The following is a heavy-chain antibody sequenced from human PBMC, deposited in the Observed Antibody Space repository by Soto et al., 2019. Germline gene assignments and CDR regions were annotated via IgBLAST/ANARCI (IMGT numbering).Heavy chain of an antibody. J-gene: IGHJ5*02. D-gene: IGHD3-3*01. CDR3: ARRYTIFGVVTWFDP. CDR2: IYYSGST. CDR1: GGSISSYY. V-gene: IGHV4-59*01. Sequence: SETLSLTCTVSGGSISSYYWSWIRQPPGKGLEWIGYIYYSGSTNYNPSLKSRVTISVDTSKNQFSLKLSSVTAADTAVYYCARRYTIFGVVTWFDPWGQGTLVTVSS.